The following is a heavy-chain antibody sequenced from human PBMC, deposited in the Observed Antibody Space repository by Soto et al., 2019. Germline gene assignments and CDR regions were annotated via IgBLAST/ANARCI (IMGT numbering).Heavy chain of an antibody. D-gene: IGHD3-22*01. J-gene: IGHJ5*02. CDR3: ARAGQYYDSSGYAT. CDR1: GYSFGTSG. CDR2: ISAYNGNT. V-gene: IGHV1-18*04. Sequence: QVKLVQSGTEVKKPGASVKVSCKASGYSFGTSGISWVRQAPGQGLEWMGWISAYNGNTNYDQKLQDRATMITDTSPNTAYLELRSLRSDHTAVYYCARAGQYYDSSGYATWGQGTPVTVSS.